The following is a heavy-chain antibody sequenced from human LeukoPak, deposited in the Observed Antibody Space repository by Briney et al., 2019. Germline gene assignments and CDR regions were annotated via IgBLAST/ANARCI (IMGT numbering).Heavy chain of an antibody. J-gene: IGHJ4*02. V-gene: IGHV3-33*01. Sequence: PGRPLRLSCAGSGFTFGGYGMHWFRQTPGKGLEWVAVIAYDGSRAFYADSVKGRFTISRDNSKNTMSVQMDDLRAEDTAVYYCTRYNNDHFPYRGQGTLVTVSA. CDR2: IAYDGSRA. D-gene: IGHD1-14*01. CDR1: GFTFGGYG. CDR3: TRYNNDHFPY.